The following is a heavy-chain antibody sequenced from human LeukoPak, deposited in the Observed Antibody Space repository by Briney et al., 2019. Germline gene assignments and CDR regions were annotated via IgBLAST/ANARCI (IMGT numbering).Heavy chain of an antibody. CDR3: ARVLAGHPGY. J-gene: IGHJ4*02. D-gene: IGHD6-19*01. V-gene: IGHV1-18*01. CDR2: ISGSSGET. Sequence: ASVKVSCKASGYTFTSYAMHWVRQAPGQGLEWMGWISGSSGETNSAQKFQGRITLTTDTSTRTAYMELRSLRSDDTAVYYCARVLAGHPGYWGQGTLVTVSS. CDR1: GYTFTSYA.